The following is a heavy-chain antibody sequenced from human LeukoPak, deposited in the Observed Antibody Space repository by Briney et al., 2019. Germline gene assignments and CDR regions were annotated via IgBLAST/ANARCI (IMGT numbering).Heavy chain of an antibody. Sequence: PGGSLRLSCAASGFTFSSYAMSWVRQAPGKGLEWVSAISGSGGSTYYADSVKGRFTISRDNSKNTLYLQMNSLRAEDTAVYYCAEGPNGSGSHPYFDYWGQGTLVTVSS. D-gene: IGHD3-10*01. CDR1: GFTFSSYA. V-gene: IGHV3-23*01. CDR2: ISGSGGST. CDR3: AEGPNGSGSHPYFDY. J-gene: IGHJ4*02.